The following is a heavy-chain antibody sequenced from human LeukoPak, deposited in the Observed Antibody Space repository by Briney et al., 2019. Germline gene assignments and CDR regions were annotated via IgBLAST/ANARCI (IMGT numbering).Heavy chain of an antibody. CDR2: ISAYNGNT. CDR3: ARYPLSYSGNWHYYFDY. J-gene: IGHJ4*02. D-gene: IGHD6-13*01. V-gene: IGHV1-18*01. Sequence: GASVKVSCKASGYRFTSYGISWVRQAPGQGLEWMGWISAYNGNTNYAQNLQDRVFMNTDTSTTTAYMELRSLRSDDTAVYYCARYPLSYSGNWHYYFDYWGQGTLVTVSS. CDR1: GYRFTSYG.